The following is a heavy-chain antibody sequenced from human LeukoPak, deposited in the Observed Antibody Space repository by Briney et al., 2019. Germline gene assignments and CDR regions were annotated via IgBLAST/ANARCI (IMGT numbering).Heavy chain of an antibody. CDR3: ARRSHCSGGSCYGEDY. CDR2: INQDGSKI. J-gene: IGHJ4*02. D-gene: IGHD2-15*01. V-gene: IGHV3-7*01. Sequence: GGSLRLSCAASEFSFSNYWMTWVRQAPGKGLQWVANINQDGSKIYYADSVEGRFTISRDNAKNSLYLQMNSLRAEDTAVYYCARRSHCSGGSCYGEDYWGQGTLVTVSS. CDR1: EFSFSNYW.